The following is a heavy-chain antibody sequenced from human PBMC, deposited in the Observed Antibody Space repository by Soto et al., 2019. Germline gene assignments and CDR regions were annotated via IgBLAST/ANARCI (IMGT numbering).Heavy chain of an antibody. CDR1: GFTVSSHY. J-gene: IGHJ5*02. V-gene: IGHV3-66*01. CDR3: AQHDWFAP. CDR2: IYSGGST. Sequence: EVQLVESGGGLVQPGGSLRLSCAVSGFTVSSHYMSWVRQAPGKGLEWVSVIYSGGSTYYADSVKGRFTISRDNSKNTLYLQMNSLRAEDSAVYYCAQHDWFAPWGQGTLVTVSS. D-gene: IGHD1-1*01.